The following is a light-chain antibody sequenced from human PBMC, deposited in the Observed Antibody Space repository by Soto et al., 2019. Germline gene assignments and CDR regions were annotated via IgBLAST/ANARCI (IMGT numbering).Light chain of an antibody. CDR3: QQYADWPGT. CDR2: GAS. CDR1: QSISSN. J-gene: IGKJ1*01. Sequence: VMSQSPGTQAVSPGEGATLSCGAGQSISSNLAWYQQKPGKAPRLLIYGASARESGIPARFSGSGSGTEFTLTISSLQSEDFAVYYCQQYADWPGTFGQGTKVDIK. V-gene: IGKV3-15*01.